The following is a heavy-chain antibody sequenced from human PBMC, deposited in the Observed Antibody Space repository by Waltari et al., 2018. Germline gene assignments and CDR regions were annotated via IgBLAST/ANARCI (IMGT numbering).Heavy chain of an antibody. D-gene: IGHD5-12*01. J-gene: IGHJ4*02. CDR1: GGSISSHY. CDR2: IYYSGST. CDR3: AREVATINFFDY. V-gene: IGHV4-59*11. Sequence: QVQLQESGPGLVKPSETLSLTCTVSGGSISSHYWSWIRQPPGKGLEWIGYIYYSGSTNYNPSLKSRVTISVDTSKNQFSLKLSSVTAADTAVYYCAREVATINFFDYWGQGTLVTVSS.